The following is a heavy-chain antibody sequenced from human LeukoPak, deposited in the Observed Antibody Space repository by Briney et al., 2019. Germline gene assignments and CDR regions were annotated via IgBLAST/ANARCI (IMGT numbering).Heavy chain of an antibody. CDR2: ISSNGGST. J-gene: IGHJ6*03. CDR3: ARRGSYYDSSGYPYYYYYMDV. CDR1: GFTFSSYA. Sequence: GRSLRLACAASGFTFSSYAMHWVRQAPGKGLEYVSAISSNGGSTYYANSVKGRFTISRDNSKNTLYLQMGSLRAEDMAVYYCARRGSYYDSSGYPYYYYYMDVWGKGTTVTISS. V-gene: IGHV3-64*01. D-gene: IGHD3-22*01.